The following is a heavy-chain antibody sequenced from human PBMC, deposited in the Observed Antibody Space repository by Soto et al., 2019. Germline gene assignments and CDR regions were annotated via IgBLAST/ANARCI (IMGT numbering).Heavy chain of an antibody. CDR1: GFTFSSYG. V-gene: IGHV3-30*18. CDR2: ISYDGSNK. J-gene: IGHJ4*02. CDR3: AKDAPRYSSGWSYYFDY. D-gene: IGHD6-19*01. Sequence: GGSLRLSCAASGFTFSSYGMHWVRQAPGKGLEWVAVISYDGSNKYYADSVKGRFTISRDNSKNTLYLQMNSLRAEDTAVYYCAKDAPRYSSGWSYYFDYWGQGTLVTVSS.